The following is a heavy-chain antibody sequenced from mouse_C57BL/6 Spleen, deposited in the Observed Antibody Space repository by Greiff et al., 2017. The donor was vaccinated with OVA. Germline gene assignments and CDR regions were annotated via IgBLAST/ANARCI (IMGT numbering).Heavy chain of an antibody. Sequence: VQLQQSGAELVRPGSSVKLSCKASGYTFTSYWMDWVKQRPGQGLEWIGNIYPSDSETHYNQKFKDKATLTVDKSSSTAYMQLSSLTSDDSAVYYCARSDYYGSPLAYWGQGTLVTVSA. CDR2: IYPSDSET. CDR3: ARSDYYGSPLAY. V-gene: IGHV1-61*01. D-gene: IGHD1-1*01. J-gene: IGHJ3*01. CDR1: GYTFTSYW.